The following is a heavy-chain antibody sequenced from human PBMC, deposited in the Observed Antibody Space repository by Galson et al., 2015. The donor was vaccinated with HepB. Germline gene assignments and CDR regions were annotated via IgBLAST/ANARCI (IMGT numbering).Heavy chain of an antibody. J-gene: IGHJ6*03. CDR2: INPNSGGT. CDR1: GYTFTSYG. D-gene: IGHD1-26*01. CDR3: ASPTVVGDYYYMDV. V-gene: IGHV1-2*06. Sequence: SVKVSCKASGYTFTSYGISWVRQAPGQGLEWMGRINPNSGGTNYAQKFQGRVTMTRDTSISTAYMELSRLRSDDTAVYYCASPTVVGDYYYMDVWGKGTTVTVSS.